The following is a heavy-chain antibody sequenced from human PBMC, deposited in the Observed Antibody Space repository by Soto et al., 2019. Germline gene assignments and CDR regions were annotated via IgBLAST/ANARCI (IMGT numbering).Heavy chain of an antibody. CDR2: INADNSNT. V-gene: IGHV1-3*01. D-gene: IGHD6-19*01. CDR1: GYSLTAYA. CDR3: VVIRQDLAGLGAFDI. J-gene: IGHJ3*02. Sequence: ASVKVSCKTSGYSLTAYAMHWVRQAPGHSLEPMGWINADNSNTKVSEKFKGRVTITRDTVPNTVYMELSSLRSEDTAVYYCVVIRQDLAGLGAFDIWAQGTMFPVS.